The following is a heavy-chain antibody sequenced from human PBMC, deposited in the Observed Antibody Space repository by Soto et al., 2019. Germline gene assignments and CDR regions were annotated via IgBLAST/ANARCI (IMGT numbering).Heavy chain of an antibody. CDR1: GGSITSGGYY. V-gene: IGHV4-31*03. D-gene: IGHD5-12*01. J-gene: IGHJ4*02. CDR3: ARDRGGYNEIDS. CDR2: IYNSGTT. Sequence: TSETLSLTCTVSGGSITSGGYYWSWIRQHPGKGLEWIAYIYNSGTTYYNPSLKSRITISIDPSKNQFSLNLSSATAADTAVYYCARDRGGYNEIDSWGQGTLVTVSS.